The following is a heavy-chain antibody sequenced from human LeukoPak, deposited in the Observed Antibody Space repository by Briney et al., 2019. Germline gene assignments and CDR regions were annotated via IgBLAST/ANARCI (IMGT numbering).Heavy chain of an antibody. CDR1: GGAISSYE. CDR2: ISYSGRT. CDR3: ARDTYYYDSSVYYYREYMDV. Sequence: SETRSLTCTVPGGAISSYEWSWIRQPPGKGLEWIGYISYSGRTNYNPSLKSRVTISVDTSKNQFSLKLSSVTAADTAVYYCARDTYYYDSSVYYYREYMDVWGKGTTVTVSS. V-gene: IGHV4-59*01. D-gene: IGHD3-22*01. J-gene: IGHJ6*03.